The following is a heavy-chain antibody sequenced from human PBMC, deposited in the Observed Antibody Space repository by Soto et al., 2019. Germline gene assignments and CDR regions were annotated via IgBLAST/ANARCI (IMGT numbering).Heavy chain of an antibody. V-gene: IGHV1-58*01. Sequence: QMQLVQSGPEVKKPGTSVKVSCKASGFTFTSSAVQWVRQARGQRLEWIGWIVVGSGNTNYAQKFQERVTITRDMSTSTAYMELSSLRSEDTAVYYCAAGFFPIVAGTPLFDPWGQGTLVTVSS. D-gene: IGHD6-19*01. J-gene: IGHJ5*02. CDR3: AAGFFPIVAGTPLFDP. CDR2: IVVGSGNT. CDR1: GFTFTSSA.